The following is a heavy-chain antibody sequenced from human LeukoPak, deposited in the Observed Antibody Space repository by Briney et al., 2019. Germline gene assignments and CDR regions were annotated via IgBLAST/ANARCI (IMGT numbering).Heavy chain of an antibody. J-gene: IGHJ4*02. Sequence: GGSLRLSCAASGFTVSSDYMSWVRQAPGKGLEWVSLIDSGGSTYYADSVKGRFTLSRDNSMNTLYLQMNSLRAEDTAIYYRARFDYPYYFDYWGQGTLVTVSS. V-gene: IGHV3-53*01. CDR1: GFTVSSDY. CDR2: IDSGGST. CDR3: ARFDYPYYFDY. D-gene: IGHD3-9*01.